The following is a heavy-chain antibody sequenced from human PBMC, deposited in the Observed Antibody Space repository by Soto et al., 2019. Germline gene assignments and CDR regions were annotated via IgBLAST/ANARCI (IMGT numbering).Heavy chain of an antibody. D-gene: IGHD3-16*01. J-gene: IGHJ6*02. V-gene: IGHV1-8*01. CDR1: GYTFTSYD. CDR2: MNANRANT. Sequence: QVQLVQSGAEVKKPGASVKVSCKASGYTFTSYDMNWVRQARGQGLEWMGWMNANRANTGYAQKFQGRVSMTRNTTISTADMALNSLGSKAASVYYCAREGVRGMDVLGEGTTVPVSS. CDR3: AREGVRGMDV.